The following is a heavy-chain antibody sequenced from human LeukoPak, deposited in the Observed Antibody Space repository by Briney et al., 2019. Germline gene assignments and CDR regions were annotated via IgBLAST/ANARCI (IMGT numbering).Heavy chain of an antibody. CDR3: ARDLAVS. CDR2: ISSAGDNT. CDR1: GFTFSTFA. Sequence: GGALRLSCAAAGFTFSTFAMSWVRQALGKGLEWVSSISSAGDNTYSADSVKGRFTISRDNSKNTVFLQMTSLRADDTAVYYCARDLAVSWGQGTLVTVSS. V-gene: IGHV3-23*01. J-gene: IGHJ4*02.